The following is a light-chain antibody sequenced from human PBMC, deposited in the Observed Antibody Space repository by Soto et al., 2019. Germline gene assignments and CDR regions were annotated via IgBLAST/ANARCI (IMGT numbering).Light chain of an antibody. Sequence: QSALTQRASVSGSPGQSITISCTGTSNDVGGYNHVSWYQQRPGKAPKLIIYDVTNRPSGVSNRFSGSKSGNTASLTVSGLQAEDEADYYCSSFTSRSTLVVFGGGTKLTVL. CDR1: SNDVGGYNH. J-gene: IGLJ2*01. V-gene: IGLV2-14*03. CDR3: SSFTSRSTLVV. CDR2: DVT.